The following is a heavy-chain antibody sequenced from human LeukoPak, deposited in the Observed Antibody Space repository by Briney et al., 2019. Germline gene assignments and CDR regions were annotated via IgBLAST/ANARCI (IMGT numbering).Heavy chain of an antibody. CDR1: GFTFSSYA. CDR2: ISGSGGST. J-gene: IGHJ6*04. V-gene: IGHV3-23*01. CDR3: AKARTNYYYYYGMDV. Sequence: GGSLRLSCAASGFTFSSYAMSWVRQAPGKGLEWVSAISGSGGSTYYADSVKGRFTISRDNPKNTLYLQMNSLRAEDTAVYYCAKARTNYYYYYGMDVWGKGTTVTVSS.